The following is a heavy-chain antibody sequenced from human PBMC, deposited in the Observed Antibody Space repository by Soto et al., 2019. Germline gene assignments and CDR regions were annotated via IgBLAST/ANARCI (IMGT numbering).Heavy chain of an antibody. J-gene: IGHJ4*02. D-gene: IGHD1-26*01. V-gene: IGHV3-30*18. CDR3: AKGSYSGVYSDFDY. CDR2: ISYDGTKK. Sequence: LRLSCAASGFSFSSYDMYWVRQAPGKGLEWVAAISYDGTKKYYADSVKGRFTLSRDNSKNTLYLQMNSLRAGDTAVYYCAKGSYSGVYSDFDYWGQGSLVTVSS. CDR1: GFSFSSYD.